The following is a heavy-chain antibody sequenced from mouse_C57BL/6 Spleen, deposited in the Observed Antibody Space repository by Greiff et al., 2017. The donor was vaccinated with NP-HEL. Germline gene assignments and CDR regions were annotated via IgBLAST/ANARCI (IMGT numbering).Heavy chain of an antibody. CDR3: ARKATVYYFDY. CDR2: IDPSDSYT. Sequence: QVQLQQPGAELVRPGTSVKLSCKASGYTFTSYWMHWVKQRPGQGLEWIGVIDPSDSYTNYNQKFKGKATLTVDTSSSTAYMQLSSLTSEDSAVYYCARKATVYYFDYWGQGTTLTVSS. CDR1: GYTFTSYW. V-gene: IGHV1-59*01. D-gene: IGHD4-1*02. J-gene: IGHJ2*01.